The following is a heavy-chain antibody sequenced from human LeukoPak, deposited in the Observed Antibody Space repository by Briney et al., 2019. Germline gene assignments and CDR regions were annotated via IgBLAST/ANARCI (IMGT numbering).Heavy chain of an antibody. Sequence: SETLSLTCTVSGGSISGYYWSWTRQPPGKGLEWIGYIYYSGSTKYNTSLKSRVSISVDTSKNQFSLKLSSVTAADTAVYYCARGLCSGGSCYSAIFDHWGQGTLVTVSS. V-gene: IGHV4-59*01. CDR2: IYYSGST. D-gene: IGHD2-15*01. CDR1: GGSISGYY. J-gene: IGHJ4*02. CDR3: ARGLCSGGSCYSAIFDH.